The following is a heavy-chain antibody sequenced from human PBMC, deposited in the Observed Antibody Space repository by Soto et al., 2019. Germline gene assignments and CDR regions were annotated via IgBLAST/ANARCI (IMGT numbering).Heavy chain of an antibody. CDR3: ARGRVYHQRTVTTYNWFDP. CDR2: SNHRGIT. J-gene: IGHJ5*02. Sequence: QLQQWGAGLLKPSETLSLTCAVNAESFSGYYWSWIRQPPDKGLEWLGESNHRGITNYNPYLKSRVTISVDTSKNRFSLKLSSVTAADTAVYYCARGRVYHQRTVTTYNWFDPWGQGTLVTVSS. V-gene: IGHV4-34*01. CDR1: AESFSGYY. D-gene: IGHD2-2*01.